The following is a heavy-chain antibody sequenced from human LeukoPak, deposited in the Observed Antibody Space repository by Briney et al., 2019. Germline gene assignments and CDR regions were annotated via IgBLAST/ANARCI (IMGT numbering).Heavy chain of an antibody. J-gene: IGHJ4*02. D-gene: IGHD5-24*01. CDR1: GFTFSSYG. CDR2: ISGSGGST. CDR3: AKDRSEMATIPYYFDY. Sequence: GGTLRLSCAASGFTFSSYGISWVRQAPGKGLEWVSAISGSGGSTYYADSVKGRFTISRDNSKNTLYLQMNSLRAEDTAVYYCAKDRSEMATIPYYFDYWGQGTLVTVSS. V-gene: IGHV3-23*01.